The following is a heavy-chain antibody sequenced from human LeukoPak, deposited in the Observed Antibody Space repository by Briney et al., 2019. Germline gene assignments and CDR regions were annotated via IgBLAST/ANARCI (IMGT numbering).Heavy chain of an antibody. CDR3: ARGQTIVGATDFDY. CDR1: GGSISSSSYY. V-gene: IGHV4-39*01. CDR2: IYYSGST. Sequence: SETLSLTCTVSGGSISSSSYYWGWIRQPPGKGLEWIGTIYYSGSTYYNPSLKSRVTISVDTSKNQFSLKLSSVTAADTAVYYCARGQTIVGATDFDYWGQGTLVTVSS. D-gene: IGHD1-26*01. J-gene: IGHJ4*02.